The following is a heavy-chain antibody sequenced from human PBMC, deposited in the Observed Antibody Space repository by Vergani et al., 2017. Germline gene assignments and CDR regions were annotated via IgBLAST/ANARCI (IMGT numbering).Heavy chain of an antibody. V-gene: IGHV3-7*03. J-gene: IGHJ4*01. CDR3: VKEKIDLGSYFFDS. CDR2: INQDGSEK. Sequence: EVQLVESGGGLVQPGGSLRLSCAASGFIFSHYWMSWVRQAPGKGLEWVANINQDGSEKYYVDSVKGRFTISRDNAKNSLYLQMNSLRAEDTAIYYCVKEKIDLGSYFFDSWGHGILVTVSS. CDR1: GFIFSHYW. D-gene: IGHD2/OR15-2a*01.